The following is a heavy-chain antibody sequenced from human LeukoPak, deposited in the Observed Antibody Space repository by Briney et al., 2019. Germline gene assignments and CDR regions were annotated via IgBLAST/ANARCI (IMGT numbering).Heavy chain of an antibody. D-gene: IGHD3-22*01. CDR3: ARDSLEPYYYDSSGYSIDAFDI. Sequence: AASVKVSCKASGYTFTNYAMNWVRQAPGQGLEWMGWINTNTGNPTYAQGFTGRFVFSLDTSVSTAYLQISSLKAEDTAVYYCARDSLEPYYYDSSGYSIDAFDIWGQGTMVTVSS. CDR1: GYTFTNYA. J-gene: IGHJ3*02. CDR2: INTNTGNP. V-gene: IGHV7-4-1*02.